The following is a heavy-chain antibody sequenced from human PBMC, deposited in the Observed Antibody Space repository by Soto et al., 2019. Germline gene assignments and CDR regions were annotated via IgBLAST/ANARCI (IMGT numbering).Heavy chain of an antibody. J-gene: IGHJ6*02. Sequence: SETLSLTCTVSGGSISSGDYYWSWIRLPPGKGLEWIGYIYYSGSTYYNPSLKSRVTISVDTSKNQFSLKLSSVTAADTAVYYCARSGITIFGVVLPYYYYGMDVWGQGTTVTVSS. V-gene: IGHV4-30-4*01. CDR3: ARSGITIFGVVLPYYYYGMDV. CDR1: GGSISSGDYY. D-gene: IGHD3-3*01. CDR2: IYYSGST.